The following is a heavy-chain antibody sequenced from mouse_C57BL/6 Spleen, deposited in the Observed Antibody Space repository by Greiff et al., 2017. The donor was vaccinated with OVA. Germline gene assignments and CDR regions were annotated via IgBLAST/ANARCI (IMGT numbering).Heavy chain of an antibody. CDR3: ASRNFYWYFDV. D-gene: IGHD2-1*01. J-gene: IGHJ1*03. V-gene: IGHV3-6*01. CDR2: ISYDGSN. CDR1: GYSITSGYY. Sequence: EVKLMESGPGLVKPSQSLSLTCSVTGYSITSGYYWNWIRQFPGNKLEWMGYISYDGSNNYNPSLKNRISITRDTSKNQFFLKLNSVTTEDTATYYCASRNFYWYFDVWGTGTTVTVSS.